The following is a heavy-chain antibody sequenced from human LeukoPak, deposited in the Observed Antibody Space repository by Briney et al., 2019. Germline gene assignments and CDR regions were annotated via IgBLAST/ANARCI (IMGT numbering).Heavy chain of an antibody. CDR2: ISYSGST. CDR1: GDSISSYY. J-gene: IGHJ4*02. D-gene: IGHD5-24*01. Sequence: SETLSLTCTVSGDSISSYYWSWIRQPPGKGLEWVAYISYSGSTNYNPSLKSRVTISVDMSKKQFSLELNSVTAADTAVYYCASQTKGGWLQPFDYWGQGTLVTVSS. V-gene: IGHV4-59*08. CDR3: ASQTKGGWLQPFDY.